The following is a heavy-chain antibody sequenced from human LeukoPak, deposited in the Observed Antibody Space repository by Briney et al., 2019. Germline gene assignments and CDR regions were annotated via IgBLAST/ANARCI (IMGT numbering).Heavy chain of an antibody. J-gene: IGHJ4*02. CDR3: ARCTPHDYGDYVGDY. D-gene: IGHD4-17*01. CDR1: GYSFTSYW. Sequence: GESLKISCKGSGYSFTSYWIGWVRQMPGKGLEWMGIIYPGDSDTRYSPSFQGQVTISADKSISTAYLQWSSLKASDTAMCYCARCTPHDYGDYVGDYWGQGTLVTVSS. V-gene: IGHV5-51*01. CDR2: IYPGDSDT.